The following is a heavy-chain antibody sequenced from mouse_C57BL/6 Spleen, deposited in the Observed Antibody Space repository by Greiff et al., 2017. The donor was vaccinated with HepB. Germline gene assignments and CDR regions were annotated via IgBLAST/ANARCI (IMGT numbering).Heavy chain of an antibody. V-gene: IGHV5-9-1*02. CDR3: TRDWTYGYPFAY. J-gene: IGHJ3*01. CDR1: GFTFSSYA. CDR2: ISSGGDYI. Sequence: EVKLEESGEGLVKPGGSLKLSCAASGFTFSSYAMSWVRQTPEKRLEWVAYISSGGDYIYYADTVKGRFTISRDNARNTLYLQMSSLKSEDTAMYYCTRDWTYGYPFAYWGQGTLVTVSA. D-gene: IGHD2-2*01.